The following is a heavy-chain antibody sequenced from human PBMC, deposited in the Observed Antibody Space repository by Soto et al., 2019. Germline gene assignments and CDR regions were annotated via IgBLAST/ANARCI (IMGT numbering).Heavy chain of an antibody. CDR3: SHMDGVTAPDCFDS. CDR2: IYWDDDR. CDR1: GFSLNSAGVA. Sequence: QITLKESGPALVKPTQPLTLTCTFSGFSLNSAGVAVGWVRQPPGKTLEWVALIYWDDDRRYSPSLESRLTITKDTSKNQVVLGMNNMDPVDTATYYCSHMDGVTAPDCFDSWGQGTMVTVSS. V-gene: IGHV2-5*02. D-gene: IGHD2-21*02. J-gene: IGHJ3*02.